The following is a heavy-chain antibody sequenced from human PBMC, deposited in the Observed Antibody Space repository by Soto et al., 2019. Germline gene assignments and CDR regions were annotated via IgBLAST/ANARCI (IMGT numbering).Heavy chain of an antibody. V-gene: IGHV1-46*01. CDR3: AREKGMPEGACFDH. Sequence: QVQLVQSGAEVRKPGASVKLSCKASGYTFIRYYMNWVRQAPGQGLEWMGIINPGGGSTSYAERFQCRVTMARDTSTSTLYMELSGLTSDDTAIYYFAREKGMPEGACFDHWSQGTLVTVSS. CDR2: INPGGGST. D-gene: IGHD2-2*01. CDR1: GYTFIRYY. J-gene: IGHJ4*02.